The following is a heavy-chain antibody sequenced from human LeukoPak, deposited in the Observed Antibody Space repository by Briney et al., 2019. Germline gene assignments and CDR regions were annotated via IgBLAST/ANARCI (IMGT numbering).Heavy chain of an antibody. J-gene: IGHJ4*02. D-gene: IGHD6-19*01. V-gene: IGHV3-23*01. Sequence: GGSLRLSCAASGFTFSSYAMSWVRQAPGKGLEWVSAISGSGGSTYYADSVKGRFTISRDNSKNTLYLQMNSLRAEDTAVYYCARILSSGGYFFDYWGQGTLVTVSS. CDR1: GFTFSSYA. CDR3: ARILSSGGYFFDY. CDR2: ISGSGGST.